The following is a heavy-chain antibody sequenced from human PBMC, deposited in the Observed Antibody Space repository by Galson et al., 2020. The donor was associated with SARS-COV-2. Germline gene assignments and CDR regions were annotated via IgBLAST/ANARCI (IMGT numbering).Heavy chain of an antibody. CDR1: GFTFSSHW. J-gene: IGHJ4*02. V-gene: IGHV3-74*01. D-gene: IGHD6-19*01. CDR3: ARVGVDSSGWTTLDY. CDR2: INSDGSRT. Sequence: GESLRLSCAASGFTFSSHWMHWVRQAPGKGLVWVSNINSDGSRTNYADSVKGRFTISRDNAKDTLYLQMNSLRAEDTAVYYCARVGVDSSGWTTLDYWGQGTLVTVSS.